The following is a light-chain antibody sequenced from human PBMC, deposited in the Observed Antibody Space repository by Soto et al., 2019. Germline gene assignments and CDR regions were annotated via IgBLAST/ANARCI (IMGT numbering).Light chain of an antibody. CDR3: SSYTSSTTLVT. Sequence: QSVLTQPASVSGSPGQSITISCTGSSSDFGDYYYVSWYQQHPGKAPKLMVYDVTHRPSGVSNRFSGSKSGSTASLTISGLQAEDEADYYCSSYTSSTTLVTFGGGTKVTVL. J-gene: IGLJ2*01. CDR1: SSDFGDYYY. V-gene: IGLV2-14*03. CDR2: DVT.